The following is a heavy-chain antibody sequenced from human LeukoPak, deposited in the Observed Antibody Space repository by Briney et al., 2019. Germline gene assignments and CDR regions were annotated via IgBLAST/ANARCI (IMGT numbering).Heavy chain of an antibody. CDR1: GFTFSSYW. CDR3: ALESGYYYDSSGY. V-gene: IGHV3-74*01. D-gene: IGHD3-22*01. CDR2: INSDGSTT. J-gene: IGHJ3*01. Sequence: GGSLRLSCVASGFTFSSYWMHWVRQAPGKGLVWVSRINSDGSTTTYADSVRGRFTISRDNSKNTLYLQMNSLRAEDTAVYYCALESGYYYDSSGYWGQGTMVTVSS.